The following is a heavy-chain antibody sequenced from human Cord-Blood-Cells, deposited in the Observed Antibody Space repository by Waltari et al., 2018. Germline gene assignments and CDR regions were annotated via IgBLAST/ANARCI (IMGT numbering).Heavy chain of an antibody. CDR3: AGHVGGSGSPYFDY. V-gene: IGHV4-59*08. D-gene: IGHD3-10*01. Sequence: QVQLQESGPGLVKPSETLSLTCTVYAGSNSRYYWSWIRQPPGKGQEWIGYIYSCGCTNYNPSLKSLFTISVDTSKNQFSLKLSSVPAADTAVYYCAGHVGGSGSPYFDYWGQGTLVTVSS. CDR2: IYSCGCT. J-gene: IGHJ4*02. CDR1: AGSNSRYY.